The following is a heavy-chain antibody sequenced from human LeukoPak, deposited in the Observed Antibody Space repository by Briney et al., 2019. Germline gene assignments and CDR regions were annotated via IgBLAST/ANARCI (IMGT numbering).Heavy chain of an antibody. CDR3: ARGRVVTASYNYFDY. D-gene: IGHD2-21*02. Sequence: ASVTVSCKASGYTFTSYGISWVRQAPGQGLEWMGWISAYNGNTNYALKLQGRVTMTTDTSTSTAYMELRSLRSDDPAVYYCARGRVVTASYNYFDYWGQGTLVTVSS. CDR2: ISAYNGNT. J-gene: IGHJ4*02. V-gene: IGHV1-18*01. CDR1: GYTFTSYG.